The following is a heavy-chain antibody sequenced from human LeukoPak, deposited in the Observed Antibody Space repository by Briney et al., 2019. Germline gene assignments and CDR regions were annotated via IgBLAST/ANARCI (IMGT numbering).Heavy chain of an antibody. D-gene: IGHD5-24*01. CDR3: AKDSEMATTDAFDI. Sequence: GGSLRLSCAASGFTFSSYSMNWVRQAPGKGLEWVAAISYDGSNKYYADSVKGLFTISRDNSKNTLYLQMNSLRAEDTAVYYCAKDSEMATTDAFDIWGQGTMVTVSS. J-gene: IGHJ3*02. CDR1: GFTFSSYS. V-gene: IGHV3-30*18. CDR2: ISYDGSNK.